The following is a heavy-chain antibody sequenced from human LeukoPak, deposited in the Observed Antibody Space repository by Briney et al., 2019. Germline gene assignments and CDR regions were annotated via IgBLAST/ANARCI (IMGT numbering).Heavy chain of an antibody. V-gene: IGHV3-7*01. Sequence: PGGSLRLSCAASGFTFSSYWMSWVRQAPGKGLEWVANIKQDGSEKYYVDSVKGRFTISRDNAKNSLYLQMNSLRDEDTAVYSCARNLASGSYYPIDYWGQGTLVTVSS. D-gene: IGHD3-10*01. CDR3: ARNLASGSYYPIDY. CDR1: GFTFSSYW. CDR2: IKQDGSEK. J-gene: IGHJ4*02.